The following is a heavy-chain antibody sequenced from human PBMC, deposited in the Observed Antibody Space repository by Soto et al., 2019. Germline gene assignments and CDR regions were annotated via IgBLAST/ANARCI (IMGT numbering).Heavy chain of an antibody. V-gene: IGHV4-30-2*01. D-gene: IGHD3-16*01. J-gene: IGHJ3*02. CDR3: ARHPDGAAFDI. CDR1: GGSINSGDYS. CDR2: IYHTGTT. Sequence: SETLSLTCTVSGGSINSGDYSWTWIRQPPGKGLEWIGYIYHTGTTYYNMSLKSRVTISVDRSKNQFSLKLSSVTAADTAVYYCARHPDGAAFDIWGQGTMVTVSS.